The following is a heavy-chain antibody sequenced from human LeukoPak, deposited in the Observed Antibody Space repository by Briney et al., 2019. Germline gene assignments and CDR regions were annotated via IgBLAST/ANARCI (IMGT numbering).Heavy chain of an antibody. CDR2: IIPIFGTA. CDR3: ARVPFGSNMVRGLYFDY. J-gene: IGHJ4*02. Sequence: SVKVSCKASGGTFSSYAISWVRQAPGQGLEWMGGIIPIFGTANYAQKLQGRVTMTTDTSTSTAYMELRSLRSDDTAVYYCARVPFGSNMVRGLYFDYWGQGTLVTVSS. D-gene: IGHD3-10*01. V-gene: IGHV1-69*05. CDR1: GGTFSSYA.